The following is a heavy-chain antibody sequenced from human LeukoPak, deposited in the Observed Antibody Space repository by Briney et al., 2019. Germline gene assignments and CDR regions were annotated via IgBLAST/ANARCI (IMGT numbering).Heavy chain of an antibody. CDR3: TRDRSGYYYNWFDP. D-gene: IGHD3-22*01. V-gene: IGHV3-49*04. J-gene: IGHJ5*02. CDR1: GFTFGDYT. Sequence: GGSLRLSCTASGFTFGDYTMNWVRLAPGKGLEWVGFIRSKAYGGTTEYAASVKGRFTISRDDSKTIAYLQMNSLKTEDTALYYCTRDRSGYYYNWFDPWGQGTLVTVSS. CDR2: IRSKAYGGTT.